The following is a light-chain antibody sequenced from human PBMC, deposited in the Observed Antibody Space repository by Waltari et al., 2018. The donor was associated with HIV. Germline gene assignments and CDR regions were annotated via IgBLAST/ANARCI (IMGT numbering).Light chain of an antibody. J-gene: IGLJ2*01. CDR1: SSDDGGYKY. V-gene: IGLV2-14*01. Sequence: QSALTQPASVSGSHGQSITISCTGTSSDDGGYKYVSWDQQHPSKAPQLMVYEVSNRPSGVSNRVSGSKSGNTAFRTIAGLQAEDEADYYCSSYTSSSTHVVVGGGTKLTVL. CDR2: EVS. CDR3: SSYTSSSTHVV.